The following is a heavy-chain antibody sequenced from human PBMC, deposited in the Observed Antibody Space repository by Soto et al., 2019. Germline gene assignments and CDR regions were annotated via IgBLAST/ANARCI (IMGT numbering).Heavy chain of an antibody. V-gene: IGHV4-30-4*01. Sequence: QVQLQESGPGLVKPSQTLSLTCTVSAGSISSGDYYWSWIRQPPGKGLEWIGYIYYSGSTYYNPSLKIRVTISVDTSKNPFSLKLSSVTAADTAVYYCARVVVDGGYDYYYYYGMDVWGQGTTVTVSS. D-gene: IGHD5-12*01. CDR2: IYYSGST. CDR1: AGSISSGDYY. CDR3: ARVVVDGGYDYYYYYGMDV. J-gene: IGHJ6*02.